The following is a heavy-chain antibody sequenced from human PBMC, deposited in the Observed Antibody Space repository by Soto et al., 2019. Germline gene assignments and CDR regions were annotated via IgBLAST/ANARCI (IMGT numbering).Heavy chain of an antibody. CDR2: ISWNHVTT. D-gene: IGHD4-17*01. CDR1: GFRLDDYA. CDR3: AKVIAAHGTTVTHFDN. V-gene: IGHV3-9*01. J-gene: IGHJ4*02. Sequence: PGGSLRLSCAASGFRLDDYAMHWVRQAPGKGLEWLSGISWNHVTTGYADSVKGRFTLCRDNAKNSLLLQMNSVIAEDTSVYYCAKVIAAHGTTVTHFDNWGQGTQVTVSS.